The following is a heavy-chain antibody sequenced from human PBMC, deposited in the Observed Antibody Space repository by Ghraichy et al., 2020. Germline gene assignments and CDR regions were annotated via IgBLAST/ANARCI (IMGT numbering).Heavy chain of an antibody. Sequence: ESLNISCAASGYTFSNYWMSWLRQAPGKGLEWVANTRQDGNEKYYVDSVKGRFTISRDNAKNSLYLQMNSLRAEDTAVYYCARDGSGWSGFWGQGTLVTVSS. CDR2: TRQDGNEK. J-gene: IGHJ4*02. CDR1: GYTFSNYW. CDR3: ARDGSGWSGF. D-gene: IGHD6-19*01. V-gene: IGHV3-7*01.